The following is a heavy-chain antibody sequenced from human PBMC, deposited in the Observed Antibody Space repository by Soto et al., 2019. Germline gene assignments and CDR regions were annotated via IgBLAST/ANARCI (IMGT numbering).Heavy chain of an antibody. Sequence: ESGPTLVNPTQTLTLTCTFSGFSLSTSGMCVSWIRQPPGKALEWLALIDWDDNKYYSTSLKTRLTISKDTSKNQVVLTMTNMDPVDTATFYCARIRNTRGSGWYYFAYWGQGTLVTVSS. D-gene: IGHD6-19*01. V-gene: IGHV2-70*01. CDR2: IDWDDNK. J-gene: IGHJ4*02. CDR3: ARIRNTRGSGWYYFAY. CDR1: GFSLSTSGMC.